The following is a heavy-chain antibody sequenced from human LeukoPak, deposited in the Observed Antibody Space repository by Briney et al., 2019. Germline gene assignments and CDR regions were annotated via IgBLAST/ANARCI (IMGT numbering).Heavy chain of an antibody. Sequence: GGSLRLSCAASGFIFNNAWMTWVRQAPGKGLEWVGRIKRKTEGGTTDYVAPVKGRFIISRDDSKNTLYLQMNSLKTEDTAFYYCTTGNFGPYWGQGTLVTVSS. CDR2: IKRKTEGGTT. CDR1: GFIFNNAW. D-gene: IGHD3-10*01. V-gene: IGHV3-15*01. CDR3: TTGNFGPY. J-gene: IGHJ4*02.